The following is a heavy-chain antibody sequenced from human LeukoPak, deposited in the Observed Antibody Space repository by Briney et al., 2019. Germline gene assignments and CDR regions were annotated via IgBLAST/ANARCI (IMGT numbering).Heavy chain of an antibody. CDR1: GDSISSYY. Sequence: SETLSLTCTVSGDSISSYYWSWIRQPPGKGLEWIGYIYYSGSTKYNPSLKSRVTISVDTSKNQFSLKLSSVTAADTAVYYCARGGSSIAAEPFDYWGQGTLVTVSS. D-gene: IGHD6-13*01. J-gene: IGHJ4*02. V-gene: IGHV4-59*12. CDR2: IYYSGST. CDR3: ARGGSSIAAEPFDY.